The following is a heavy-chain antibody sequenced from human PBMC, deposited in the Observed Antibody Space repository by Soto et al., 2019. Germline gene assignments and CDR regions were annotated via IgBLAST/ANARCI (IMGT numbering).Heavy chain of an antibody. J-gene: IGHJ6*02. CDR2: IWYDGSNK. Sequence: GGSLRLSCAASGFTFSSYGMHWVRQAPGKGLEWVAVIWYDGSNKYYADSVKGRFTISRDNSKNTLYLQMNSLRAEDTAGYYCARDTVYCTNGVCYLSSGMYYYGMDVWGQGTTVTVSS. D-gene: IGHD2-8*01. CDR1: GFTFSSYG. V-gene: IGHV3-33*01. CDR3: ARDTVYCTNGVCYLSSGMYYYGMDV.